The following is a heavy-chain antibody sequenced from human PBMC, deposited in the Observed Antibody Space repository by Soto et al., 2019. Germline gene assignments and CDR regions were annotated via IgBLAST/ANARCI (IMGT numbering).Heavy chain of an antibody. J-gene: IGHJ5*02. CDR2: INPNSGGT. Sequence: ASVKVSCKASGYTFTSYDIHWVRQAPGQGLEWMGWINPNSGGTNYAQKFQGWVTMTRDTSISTAYMELSLRSDDTAVYYCAREGRADYSDSSGYSNWFDPWGQGTLVTVSS. CDR3: AREGRADYSDSSGYSNWFDP. D-gene: IGHD3-22*01. CDR1: GYTFTSYD. V-gene: IGHV1-2*04.